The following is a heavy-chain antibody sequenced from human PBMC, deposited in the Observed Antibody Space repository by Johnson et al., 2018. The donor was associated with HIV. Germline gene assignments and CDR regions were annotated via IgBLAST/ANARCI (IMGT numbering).Heavy chain of an antibody. V-gene: IGHV3-64*01. J-gene: IGHJ3*02. Sequence: VQLVESGGRLVQPGGSLRLSCAASGFTFSSYAMYWVRQAPGKGLEYVSAISSNGGSTYYANSVKGRFTISRDNSKNTLYLQMNSLRAEDTAVYDCAKENGWKRGGGAFDIWGQGTMVTVSS. CDR1: GFTFSSYA. D-gene: IGHD6-19*01. CDR3: AKENGWKRGGGAFDI. CDR2: ISSNGGST.